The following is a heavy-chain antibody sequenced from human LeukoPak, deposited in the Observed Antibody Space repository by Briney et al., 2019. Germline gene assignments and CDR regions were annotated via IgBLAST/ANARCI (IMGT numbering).Heavy chain of an antibody. Sequence: PSETLSLTCTVSGYSISSGYYWGWIRQPPGQGLEWIGSIYHSGSTNYNPSLKSRVTISVDTSKNQFSLKLSSVTAADTAVYYCARERRYSGYAVRAYYFDYWGQGTLVTVSS. D-gene: IGHD5-12*01. J-gene: IGHJ4*02. V-gene: IGHV4-38-2*02. CDR3: ARERRYSGYAVRAYYFDY. CDR2: IYHSGST. CDR1: GYSISSGYY.